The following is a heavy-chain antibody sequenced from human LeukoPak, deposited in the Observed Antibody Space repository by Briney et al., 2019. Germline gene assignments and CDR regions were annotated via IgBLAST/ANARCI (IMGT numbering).Heavy chain of an antibody. J-gene: IGHJ4*02. Sequence: PGRSLRLSCAASGFTFSSYAMHWVRQAPGKGLEWVAVISYDGSNKYYADSVKGRFTISRDNSKNTLYLQMNSLRAEDTAVYYCARDIAARLGYWGQGTLVTVSS. CDR2: ISYDGSNK. D-gene: IGHD6-6*01. CDR3: ARDIAARLGY. CDR1: GFTFSSYA. V-gene: IGHV3-30-3*01.